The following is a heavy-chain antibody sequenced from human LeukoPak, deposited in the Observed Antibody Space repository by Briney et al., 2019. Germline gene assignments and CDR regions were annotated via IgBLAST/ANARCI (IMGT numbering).Heavy chain of an antibody. Sequence: ASVKVSCKASGYTFTDYYMHWVRQAPGQGLGWMGWINPNSGGTNYAQKFQGRVTMTRDTSISTAYVELSRLRSDDTAVYYCARGGEKSGYSYDLHYWGQGTLVTVSS. CDR2: INPNSGGT. J-gene: IGHJ4*02. V-gene: IGHV1-2*02. CDR3: ARGGEKSGYSYDLHY. CDR1: GYTFTDYY. D-gene: IGHD5-18*01.